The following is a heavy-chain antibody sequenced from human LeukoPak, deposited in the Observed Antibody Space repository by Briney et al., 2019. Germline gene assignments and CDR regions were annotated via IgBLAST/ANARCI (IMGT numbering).Heavy chain of an antibody. CDR3: ARGAPTSRIGAGRFDY. V-gene: IGHV1-46*01. D-gene: IGHD5-12*01. CDR1: GYSLTNYY. CDR2: INPSGGST. J-gene: IGHJ4*02. Sequence: ASVKVSCKAFGYSLTNYYVHWVRQAPGQGLERMGEINPSGGSTSYAQKFQGRITVTRDTYTNTVYMDLSSLRSEDTATYYCARGAPTSRIGAGRFDYWGQGSLLTVAS.